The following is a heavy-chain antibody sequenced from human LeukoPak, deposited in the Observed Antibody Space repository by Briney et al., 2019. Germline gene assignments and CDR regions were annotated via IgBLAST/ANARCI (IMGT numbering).Heavy chain of an antibody. CDR3: AKDGDTVSGTYYFDMDV. CDR2: IRYDAINK. V-gene: IGHV3-30*02. J-gene: IGHJ6*03. Sequence: GGSLRLSCAASGFTFSTYGMHWVRQAPGKGLEWVAFIRYDAINKYYADSVKGRFTISRDNSRNTLYLKMNSLRAEDTALYYCAKDGDTVSGTYYFDMDVWGKGTTVTISS. CDR1: GFTFSTYG. D-gene: IGHD1-26*01.